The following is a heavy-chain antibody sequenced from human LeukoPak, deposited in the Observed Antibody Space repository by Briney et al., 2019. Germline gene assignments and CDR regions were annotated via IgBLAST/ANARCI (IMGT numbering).Heavy chain of an antibody. V-gene: IGHV4-61*02. Sequence: PSQTLSLTCTVSGGSISSGTYYWSWIRQPAGKGLEWIGRFYTSGSTNYNPSLKSRVTISVDTSKNQFSLKLSSVTAADTAVYYCARVDDTAMVFFDYWGQGTLVTVSS. J-gene: IGHJ4*02. D-gene: IGHD5-18*01. CDR2: FYTSGST. CDR3: ARVDDTAMVFFDY. CDR1: GGSISSGTYY.